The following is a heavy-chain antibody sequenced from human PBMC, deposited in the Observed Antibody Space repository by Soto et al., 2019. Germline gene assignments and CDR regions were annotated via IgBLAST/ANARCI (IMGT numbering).Heavy chain of an antibody. J-gene: IGHJ6*02. CDR2: IIPIYGTT. CDR1: GGIFSGYA. CDR3: ASRGSGSAYEQVSHYGLDV. Sequence: VQLEQSGTEVKKPGSSVKVSCKASGGIFSGYAIAWVRQVPGQGLEWMGGIIPIYGTTNYAQKFQGRATITADVSSTSAYMELSSLRSEATAVYYCASRGSGSAYEQVSHYGLDVWGQGTTVTVSS. V-gene: IGHV1-69*01. D-gene: IGHD3-10*01.